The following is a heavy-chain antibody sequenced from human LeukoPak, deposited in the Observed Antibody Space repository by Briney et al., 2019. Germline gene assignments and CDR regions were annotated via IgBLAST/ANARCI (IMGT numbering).Heavy chain of an antibody. J-gene: IGHJ4*02. CDR3: ARAGDYDSSGYYPIDY. Sequence: QPGGSLRLSCAASGFTFSDHYMDWVRQAPGKGLEWVGRTGNKANRYTTDYAASVKGRFTISRDDSRNSLYLQMNSLKTEDTAVYNCARAGDYDSSGYYPIDYWGQGTLVTVSS. CDR2: TGNKANRYTT. CDR1: GFTFSDHY. V-gene: IGHV3-72*01. D-gene: IGHD3-22*01.